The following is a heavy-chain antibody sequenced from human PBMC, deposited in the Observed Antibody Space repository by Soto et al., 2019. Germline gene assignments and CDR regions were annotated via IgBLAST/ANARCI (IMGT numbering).Heavy chain of an antibody. CDR3: TRVLGYTFEPGKTRYYAMDV. Sequence: QVQLMQSGAEVKKPGSSVTVSCKTSGGTFSKDAINWVRQAPGQVLEWMGLLIPVFGSPIYAQKFQGRIRITADESTSTAFMDLSSLRSEDTAVYYCTRVLGYTFEPGKTRYYAMDVWGQGTTVSVSS. CDR2: LIPVFGSP. J-gene: IGHJ6*02. V-gene: IGHV1-69*01. D-gene: IGHD5-18*01. CDR1: GGTFSKDA.